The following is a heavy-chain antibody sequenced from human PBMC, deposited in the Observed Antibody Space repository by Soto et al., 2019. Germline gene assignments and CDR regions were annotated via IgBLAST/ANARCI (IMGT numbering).Heavy chain of an antibody. CDR1: GFSLSSIALGMG. Sequence: QITLKESGPTLVKPTQTLTLTCNFSGFSLSSIALGMGVGWFRQPPGKALEWLALIYWDGDKRYNPSRKGRRTISKDISQSQVVLTMTNMDAVETGTYYCTHWRMGTGGAIGLDQWFQRALVTVSS. CDR3: THWRMGTGGAIGLDQ. J-gene: IGHJ4*02. CDR2: IYWDGDK. V-gene: IGHV2-5*02. D-gene: IGHD2-8*01.